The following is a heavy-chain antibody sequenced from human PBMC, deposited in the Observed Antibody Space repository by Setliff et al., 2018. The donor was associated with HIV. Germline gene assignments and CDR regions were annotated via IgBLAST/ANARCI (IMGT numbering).Heavy chain of an antibody. Sequence: GGSLRLSCAASEFSFSTSWMHWVRQAPGKGLVWVSTINSDGSTTTYADSVKGRFTVSRDNVKNSLYLQMNSLRAEDTAIYYCARDNNRGGAVDYWGQGTLVTVSS. D-gene: IGHD3-16*01. CDR2: INSDGSTT. J-gene: IGHJ4*02. CDR1: EFSFSTSW. V-gene: IGHV3-74*03. CDR3: ARDNNRGGAVDY.